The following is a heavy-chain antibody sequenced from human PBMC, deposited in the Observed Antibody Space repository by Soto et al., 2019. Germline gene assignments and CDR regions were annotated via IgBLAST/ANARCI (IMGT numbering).Heavy chain of an antibody. D-gene: IGHD1-1*01. CDR3: ARATGTLRSRNCDY. V-gene: IGHV4-31*03. CDR1: GGSISTVGHY. Sequence: SETLSLTCSVSGGSISTVGHYWTWIRQPPGKGLEWIGSIYHTGSTYYSKSLRSRLTMSVDTSKSQFSLRLSSVTAADTAVYYCARATGTLRSRNCDYWGQGSLVTGS. J-gene: IGHJ4*02. CDR2: IYHTGST.